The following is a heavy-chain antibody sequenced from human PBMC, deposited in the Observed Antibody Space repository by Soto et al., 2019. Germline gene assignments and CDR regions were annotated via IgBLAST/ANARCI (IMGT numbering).Heavy chain of an antibody. D-gene: IGHD2-2*01. CDR2: TYYRSKWYN. CDR3: ARGRYCSSTSCPSPIFYYYYYMDV. CDR1: GDSVSSNSAA. J-gene: IGHJ6*03. V-gene: IGHV6-1*01. Sequence: KQSQTLSLTCAISGDSVSSNSAAWNWIRQSPSRGLEWLGRTYYRSKWYNDYAVSVKSRITINPDTSKNQFSLQLNSVTPEDTAVYYCARGRYCSSTSCPSPIFYYYYYMDVWGKGTTVTVSS.